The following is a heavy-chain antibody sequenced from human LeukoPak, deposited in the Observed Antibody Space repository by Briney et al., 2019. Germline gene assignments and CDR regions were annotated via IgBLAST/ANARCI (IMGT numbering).Heavy chain of an antibody. V-gene: IGHV3-21*05. J-gene: IGHJ4*02. CDR2: IGLASGFV. D-gene: IGHD1-20*01. Sequence: GGYLRLSCAASGFTFSDYSMNWVRRAPGRGLEWISYIGLASGFVSYADSVKGRFSISSDTARNSVYLQMSSLRAEDTAVYYCARDHNWAFDSWGQGTLVTVSS. CDR1: GFTFSDYS. CDR3: ARDHNWAFDS.